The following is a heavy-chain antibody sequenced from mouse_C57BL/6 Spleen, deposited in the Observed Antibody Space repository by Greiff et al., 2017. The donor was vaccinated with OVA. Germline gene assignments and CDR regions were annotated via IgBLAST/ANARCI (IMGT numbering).Heavy chain of an antibody. J-gene: IGHJ4*01. D-gene: IGHD1-1*01. Sequence: VQLQQSGAELARPGASLKLSCNASGYTFTSFGISWVQQSTGLGLEWIGEIYPRSGNTYYPEQFTGTATLTADKSSITAYRELRSLTSEDSAVYFGARGGITDYAMDYWGQGTSVTVSS. CDR3: ARGGITDYAMDY. V-gene: IGHV1-81*01. CDR1: GYTFTSFG. CDR2: IYPRSGNT.